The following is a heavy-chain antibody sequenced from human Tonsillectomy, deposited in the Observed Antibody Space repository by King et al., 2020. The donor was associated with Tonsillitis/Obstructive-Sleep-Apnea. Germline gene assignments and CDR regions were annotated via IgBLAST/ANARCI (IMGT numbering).Heavy chain of an antibody. V-gene: IGHV3-21*01. CDR2: ISSSSSYI. Sequence: VQLVESGGGLLKPGGSLRLSCAASGFTFSTYSMNWVRQAPGKGLEWVSSISSSSSYIYYADSVKGRFTISRDNAKNSLYLQMNSLRAEDTAVYYCARDGGRDLRFDPWGQGTLVTVSS. D-gene: IGHD5-24*01. J-gene: IGHJ5*02. CDR1: GFTFSTYS. CDR3: ARDGGRDLRFDP.